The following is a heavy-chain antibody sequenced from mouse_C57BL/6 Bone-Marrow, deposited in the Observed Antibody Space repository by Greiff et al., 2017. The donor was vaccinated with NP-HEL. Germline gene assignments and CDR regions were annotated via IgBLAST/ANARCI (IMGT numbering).Heavy chain of an antibody. D-gene: IGHD2-4*01. J-gene: IGHJ2*01. CDR1: GFTFSSYA. CDR2: ISSGGDYI. Sequence: EVKLMESGEGLVKPGGSLKLSCAASGFTFSSYAMSWVRQTPEKRLEWVAYISSGGDYIYYADTVKGRFTISRDNARNTLYLQMSSLKSEDTAMYYCTSLYDYDERLYFDYWGQGTTLTVSS. CDR3: TSLYDYDERLYFDY. V-gene: IGHV5-9-1*02.